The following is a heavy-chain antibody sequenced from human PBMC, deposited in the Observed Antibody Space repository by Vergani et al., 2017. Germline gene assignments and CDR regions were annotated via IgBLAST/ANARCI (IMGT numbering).Heavy chain of an antibody. CDR2: INHSGRT. V-gene: IGHV4-34*01. CDR3: AGVRHGYYYDSSEKGTFDY. D-gene: IGHD3-22*01. J-gene: IGHJ4*02. Sequence: QVQLQQWGAGLLKPSETLSLTCAVYGGSFSGYYWSWIRQPPGKGLEWIGEINHSGRTNYNPSLKSRVTISVDTSKNQFSLKLSSVTAADTAVYYCAGVRHGYYYDSSEKGTFDYWGQGTLVTVSS. CDR1: GGSFSGYY.